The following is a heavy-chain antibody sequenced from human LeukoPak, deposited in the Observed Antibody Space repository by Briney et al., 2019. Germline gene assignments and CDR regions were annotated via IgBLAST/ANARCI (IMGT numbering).Heavy chain of an antibody. D-gene: IGHD3-9*01. J-gene: IGHJ4*02. V-gene: IGHV4-31*03. CDR1: GGSISSGGYY. Sequence: SQTLSLTCTVSGGSISSGGYYWSWIRQHPGKGLEWIGYIYYSGSTYYNPSLKSRVTISVDTSKIQFSLKLSSVTAADTAVYYCARGLRYFDWLLEGFDYWGQGTLVTVSS. CDR3: ARGLRYFDWLLEGFDY. CDR2: IYYSGST.